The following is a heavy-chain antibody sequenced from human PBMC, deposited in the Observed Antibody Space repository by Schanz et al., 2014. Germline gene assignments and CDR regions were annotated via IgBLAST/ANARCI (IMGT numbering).Heavy chain of an antibody. D-gene: IGHD5-18*01. CDR2: ISHNSHYT. V-gene: IGHV3-48*04. CDR1: GFTFSSYT. Sequence: EVQLVESGGGLVQSGGSLRLSCAASGFTFSSYTMHWVRQAPGKGLEWVSYISHNSHYTNYADSVKGRFTISRDTAENSVYLQMNSLRAEDTAVYYCARDGYRNGRPFDRWGQGTRVTVSA. CDR3: ARDGYRNGRPFDR. J-gene: IGHJ5*02.